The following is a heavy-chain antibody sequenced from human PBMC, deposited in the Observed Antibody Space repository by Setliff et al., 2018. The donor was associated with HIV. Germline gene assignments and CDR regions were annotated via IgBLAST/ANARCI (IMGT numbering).Heavy chain of an antibody. V-gene: IGHV1-2*04. D-gene: IGHD2-8*01. J-gene: IGHJ4*02. CDR3: ASGSGYCRNGVCYIGVHKNPDKYYFDY. CDR1: GYTFTGYY. CDR2: INPNSGGT. Sequence: ASVKVSCKASGYTFTGYYMHWVRQAPGQGLEWMGWINPNSGGTNYAQKFQGWVTMTRDTSISTAYMELSRLRSDDTAVYYCASGSGYCRNGVCYIGVHKNPDKYYFDYWGQGTLVTVSS.